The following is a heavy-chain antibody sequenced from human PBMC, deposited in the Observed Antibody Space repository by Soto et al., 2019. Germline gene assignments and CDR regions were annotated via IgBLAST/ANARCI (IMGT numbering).Heavy chain of an antibody. V-gene: IGHV3-48*03. Sequence: PGGSLRLSCAASGFAFSSYDINWVRQAPGKGLEWVSYISGSGETIFYADSVKGRFTISRDNAKNSLYLQMNSLRAEDTAVYYCAREWTNDSAGYYHYYYYGMDVWRQGTTVTVSS. D-gene: IGHD3-22*01. J-gene: IGHJ6*02. CDR2: ISGSGETI. CDR3: AREWTNDSAGYYHYYYYGMDV. CDR1: GFAFSSYD.